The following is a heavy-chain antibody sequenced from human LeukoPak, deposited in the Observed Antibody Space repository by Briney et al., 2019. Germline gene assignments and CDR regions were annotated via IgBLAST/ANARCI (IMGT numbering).Heavy chain of an antibody. CDR1: GYTFTGYA. Sequence: ASVKVSCKASGYTFTGYAMHWVPQAPGQRLEWMGWINAGNGNTKYSQKFQGRVTITRDTSASTAYMELSSLRSEDTAVYYCARAVAGTHLDAFDIWGQGTMVTVSS. CDR2: INAGNGNT. V-gene: IGHV1-3*01. J-gene: IGHJ3*02. D-gene: IGHD6-19*01. CDR3: ARAVAGTHLDAFDI.